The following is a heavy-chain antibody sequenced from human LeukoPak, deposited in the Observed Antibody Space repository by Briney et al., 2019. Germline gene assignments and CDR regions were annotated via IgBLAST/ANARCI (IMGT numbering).Heavy chain of an antibody. CDR1: GFTFSSYA. J-gene: IGHJ3*01. V-gene: IGHV3-23*01. D-gene: IGHD4-23*01. CDR3: VRDSGSTTVLIDDAFDL. CDR2: ISGSGDNT. Sequence: GGSLRLSCAASGFTFSSYAMSWVRQAPGKGLEWVSGISGSGDNTYYADSVKGRFTISRDNAKNSLYLQMNSLRPEDTALYYCVRDSGSTTVLIDDAFDLWGQGTMVTVSS.